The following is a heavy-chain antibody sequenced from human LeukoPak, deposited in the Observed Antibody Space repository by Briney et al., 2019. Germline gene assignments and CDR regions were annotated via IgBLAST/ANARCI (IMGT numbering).Heavy chain of an antibody. D-gene: IGHD6-13*01. CDR3: AREVRDSSWGNYYYYYYMDV. J-gene: IGHJ6*03. V-gene: IGHV1-2*02. CDR2: INPNSGGT. CDR1: GYTFTGYY. Sequence: GASVKVSCKASGYTFTGYYMHWVRQAPGQGLEWMGWINPNSGGTNYAQKFQGRVTMTRDTSISTAYMELSRLRSDDTAVYYCAREVRDSSWGNYYYYYYMDVWGKGTTVTVSS.